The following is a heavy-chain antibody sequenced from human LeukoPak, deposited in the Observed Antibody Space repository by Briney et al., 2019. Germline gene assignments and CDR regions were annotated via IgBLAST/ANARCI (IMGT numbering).Heavy chain of an antibody. V-gene: IGHV4-59*01. J-gene: IGHJ4*02. CDR1: GGSISSYY. Sequence: SETLSLTCTVSGGSISSYYWSWIRQPPGKGLEWIGYIYYSGSTNYNPSLKSRVTISVDTSKNQFSLKLSSVTAADTAVYYCARVRYYYDSSGYYLINYFNYWGQGTLVTVSS. CDR2: IYYSGST. CDR3: ARVRYYYDSSGYYLINYFNY. D-gene: IGHD3-22*01.